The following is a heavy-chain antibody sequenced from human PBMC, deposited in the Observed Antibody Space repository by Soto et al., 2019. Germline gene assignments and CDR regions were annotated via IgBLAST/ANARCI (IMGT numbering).Heavy chain of an antibody. V-gene: IGHV3-30*18. CDR2: ISYDGSNK. Sequence: QVQLVESGGGVVQPGRSLRLSCAASGFTFSSYGMHWVRQAPGKGLEWVAVISYDGSNKYYADSVKGRFTISRDNSKNTLYLQMNSLRAEDTAVYYCAKDMGRVVVVAATVDYWGQGTLVTVSS. CDR1: GFTFSSYG. J-gene: IGHJ4*02. CDR3: AKDMGRVVVVAATVDY. D-gene: IGHD2-15*01.